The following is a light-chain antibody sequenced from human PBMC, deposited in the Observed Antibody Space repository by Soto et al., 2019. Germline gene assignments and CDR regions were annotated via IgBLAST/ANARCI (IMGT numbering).Light chain of an antibody. CDR3: NSYTSNNTYV. J-gene: IGLJ1*01. Sequence: VLTQPASVSGSPGQAITISCSGTSSDVGAFNYVSWYQQHPGKAPKLMIYDVSNRPSGVSNRFSGSKSGNTASLTISGLRAEDEADYYCNSYTSNNTYVFGTGTKVTVL. CDR1: SSDVGAFNY. V-gene: IGLV2-14*03. CDR2: DVS.